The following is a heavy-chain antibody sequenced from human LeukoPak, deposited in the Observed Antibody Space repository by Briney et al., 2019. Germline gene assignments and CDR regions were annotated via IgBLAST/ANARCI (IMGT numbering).Heavy chain of an antibody. Sequence: PSETLSITCSASGGSIGHFYWSWIRQPPGRGLEWIGNVYHSGDTKYSPSLQSRVTILVDTSQNQISLDLRSVTAADTALYYCARDDGYSTFDFWGLGTLVTVSS. D-gene: IGHD5-24*01. J-gene: IGHJ4*02. V-gene: IGHV4-59*01. CDR2: VYHSGDT. CDR3: ARDDGYSTFDF. CDR1: GGSIGHFY.